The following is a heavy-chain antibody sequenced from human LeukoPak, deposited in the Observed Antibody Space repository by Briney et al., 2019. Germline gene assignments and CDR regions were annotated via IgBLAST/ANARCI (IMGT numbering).Heavy chain of an antibody. CDR1: GGSISSYY. CDR3: ATSSSSWSELDY. V-gene: IGHV4-59*01. Sequence: NPSETLSLTCTVSGGSISSYYWSWIRQPPGKGLEWIGYIYYSGSTNYNPSLKSRVTISVDTSKNQFSLKLSSVTAADTAVYYCATSSSSWSELDYWGQGTLVTVSS. J-gene: IGHJ4*02. D-gene: IGHD6-13*01. CDR2: IYYSGST.